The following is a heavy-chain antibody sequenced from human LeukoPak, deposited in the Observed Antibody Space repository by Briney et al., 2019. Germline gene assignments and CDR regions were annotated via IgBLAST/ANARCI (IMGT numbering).Heavy chain of an antibody. CDR3: ARFRGYCGSDACYPYYFDY. CDR2: ISSSSSTI. D-gene: IGHD2-21*01. Sequence: PGGSLRLSCAASGFTFSSYSIDWVRQAPGKGLEWLSYISSSSSTIYYADSVKGRFTISRDNAKNSVYLQMNSLRAEDTAVYYCARFRGYCGSDACYPYYFDYWGQGALVTVSS. V-gene: IGHV3-48*04. J-gene: IGHJ4*02. CDR1: GFTFSSYS.